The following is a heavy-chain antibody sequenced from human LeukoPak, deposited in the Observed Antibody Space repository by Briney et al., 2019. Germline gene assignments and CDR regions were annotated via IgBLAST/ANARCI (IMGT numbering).Heavy chain of an antibody. CDR1: GGSISSYY. D-gene: IGHD2-21*01. CDR3: ARHNYWGGGFGMDV. CDR2: IYYSGST. J-gene: IGHJ6*02. Sequence: SETLSLTCTVSGGSISSYYWSWIRQPPGKGLEWIGYIYYSGSTNYNPSLKSRVTMSVDTSKNQFSLKLSSVTAADTAVYYCARHNYWGGGFGMDVWGQGTTVTVSS. V-gene: IGHV4-59*08.